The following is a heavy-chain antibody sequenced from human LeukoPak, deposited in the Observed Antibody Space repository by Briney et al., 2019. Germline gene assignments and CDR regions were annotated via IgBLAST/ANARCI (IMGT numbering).Heavy chain of an antibody. V-gene: IGHV3-74*03. CDR1: GFSAFGLSSYA. CDR2: IKGDGTIT. CDR3: ARVVGSTMRAPFDF. J-gene: IGHJ4*02. Sequence: PGGSLRLSCVASGFSAFGLSSYAMSWVRQAPGKGLVWVSRIKGDGTITTYADSVRGRFTISRDNAKNTLYLQMNSLRAEDTAVYYCARVVGSTMRAPFDFWGQGMLVTVSS. D-gene: IGHD1-26*01.